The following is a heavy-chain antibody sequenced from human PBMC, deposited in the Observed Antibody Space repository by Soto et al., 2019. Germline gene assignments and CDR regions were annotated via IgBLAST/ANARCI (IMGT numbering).Heavy chain of an antibody. CDR1: GFTVSSNY. J-gene: IGHJ4*02. D-gene: IGHD5-12*01. V-gene: IGHV3-66*01. CDR2: IYSGGST. Sequence: EVQLVESGGGLVQPGGSLRLSWAASGFTVSSNYMSWVRQAPGKGLEWVSVIYSGGSTYYADSVKGRFTISRDNSKNTLYLQMNSLRAEDTAVYYCARGLYSGWHYFDYWGQGTLVTVSS. CDR3: ARGLYSGWHYFDY.